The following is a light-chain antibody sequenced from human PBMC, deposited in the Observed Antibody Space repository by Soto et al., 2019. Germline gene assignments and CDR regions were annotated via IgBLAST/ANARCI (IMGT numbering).Light chain of an antibody. CDR1: SSNIGSNT. CDR2: GND. J-gene: IGLJ2*01. V-gene: IGLV1-51*01. Sequence: QSVLTQPPSVSAAPGQKVTISCSGRSSNIGSNTVSWYQQLPGTAPKLLIYGNDERPSGIPDRFSGSKSGTSATLGITGLQTGDEADYYCATWDSSLTAGVFGGGTKVTVL. CDR3: ATWDSSLTAGV.